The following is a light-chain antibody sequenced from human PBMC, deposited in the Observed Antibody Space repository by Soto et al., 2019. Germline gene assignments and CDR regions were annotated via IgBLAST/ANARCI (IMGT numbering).Light chain of an antibody. CDR3: QHYNTNLIT. CDR1: QSTGRW. CDR2: KAS. V-gene: IGKV1-5*03. Sequence: DMQMTQSPSTLSASVGDRVTITCRASQSTGRWLAWYQQKPGKAPKLLIYKASTLESGVPSRFSVSGSGTEFTLTISSLQPYDFATYYFQHYNTNLITFGQGTRLEIK. J-gene: IGKJ5*01.